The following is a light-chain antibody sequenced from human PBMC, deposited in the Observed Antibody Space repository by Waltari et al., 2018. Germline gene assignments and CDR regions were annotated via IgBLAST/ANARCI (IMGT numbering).Light chain of an antibody. CDR2: GAS. Sequence: EIVLTQSPGTLSLSPGERATLSCRATQSVSSNSLAWYRQKPGQAPSFLIYGASSRATGIPDRFSGSGSGTDFTLTISRLEPEDFAVYYCQEYGRSPRYSFGQGTKVEIK. J-gene: IGKJ2*03. V-gene: IGKV3-20*01. CDR3: QEYGRSPRYS. CDR1: QSVSSNS.